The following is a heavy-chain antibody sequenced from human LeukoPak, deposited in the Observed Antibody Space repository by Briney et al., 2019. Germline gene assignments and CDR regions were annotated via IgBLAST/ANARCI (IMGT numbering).Heavy chain of an antibody. V-gene: IGHV4-59*01. Sequence: PSETLSLTCTVSGGSISIYYWSWIRQPPGKGLEWIGYIYYSGSTNYNPSLKSRVTISVDTSKNQFSLKLSSVTAADTAVYYCARSAYYDFWRHPYYFDYWGQGTLVTVSS. D-gene: IGHD3-3*01. CDR3: ARSAYYDFWRHPYYFDY. CDR2: IYYSGST. CDR1: GGSISIYY. J-gene: IGHJ4*02.